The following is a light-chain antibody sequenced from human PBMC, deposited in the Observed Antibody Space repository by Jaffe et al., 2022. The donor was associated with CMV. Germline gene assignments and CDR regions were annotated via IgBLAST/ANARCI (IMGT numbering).Light chain of an antibody. J-gene: IGKJ2*01. Sequence: DIVMTQSPLSLPVTPGEPASISCRSSQSLLHSNGYNYLNWYLQKPGQSPQLLIYLGSNRVPGVPDRFSGSGSGTDFTLKISRLEAEDFGVYYCMQALQTPAFGQGTKLEIK. CDR1: QSLLHSNGYNY. CDR3: MQALQTPA. CDR2: LGS. V-gene: IGKV2-28*01.